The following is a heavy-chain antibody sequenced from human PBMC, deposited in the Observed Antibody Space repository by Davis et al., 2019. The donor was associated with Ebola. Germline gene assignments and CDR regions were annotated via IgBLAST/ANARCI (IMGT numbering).Heavy chain of an antibody. CDR1: GFIVSDKY. V-gene: IGHV3-53*05. D-gene: IGHD3-16*01. CDR2: LYTDGRT. Sequence: GESLKISCVVSGFIVSDKYMSWVRQAPGKGLEWVSVLYTDGRTYHSDSVKGRFTISRDHSKNTLYLQMDSLRPEDTAVYYCAKGIGGRGPNYHYGMDVWGQGTTVTVSS. CDR3: AKGIGGRGPNYHYGMDV. J-gene: IGHJ6*02.